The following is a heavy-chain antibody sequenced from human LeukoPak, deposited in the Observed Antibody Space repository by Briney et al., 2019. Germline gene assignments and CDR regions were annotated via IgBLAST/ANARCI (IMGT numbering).Heavy chain of an antibody. CDR1: GFTFSDHY. Sequence: GESLKISCAASGFTFSDHYMDWVRQAPGKGLEWVGRTRNKANSYTTEYAASVKGRFTISRDDSKNSLYLQMNSLKTEDTAVYYCAREKYYYDSSTLFDYWGQGTLVTVSS. V-gene: IGHV3-72*01. CDR2: TRNKANSYTT. CDR3: AREKYYYDSSTLFDY. D-gene: IGHD3-22*01. J-gene: IGHJ4*02.